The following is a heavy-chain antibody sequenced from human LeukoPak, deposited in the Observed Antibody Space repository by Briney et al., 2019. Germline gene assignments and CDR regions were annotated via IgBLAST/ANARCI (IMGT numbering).Heavy chain of an antibody. CDR3: AKVRYCTNGVCNALDY. J-gene: IGHJ4*02. CDR1: GFTFTNFA. CDR2: ISGSGGIT. D-gene: IGHD2-8*01. V-gene: IGHV3-23*01. Sequence: GGSLRLSCAASGFTFTNFAMSWVRQAPGKGLEWVSEISGSGGITYYADSVKGRFTISRDNSKNTLYLQMNSLRAEDTAVYYCAKVRYCTNGVCNALDYWGQGTLVTVSS.